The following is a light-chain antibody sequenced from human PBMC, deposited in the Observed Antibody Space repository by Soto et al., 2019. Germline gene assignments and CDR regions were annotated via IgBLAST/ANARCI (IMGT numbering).Light chain of an antibody. Sequence: DIQMTQSPPTLSASVGDRVTITCRASQIISSWLAWYQQKPGKAPKLLISKASSLESGDPSRFSGSGSGTEFTLTISSLHPDDSATYYCQHYNSYPLTFGGGTKVDIK. J-gene: IGKJ4*01. CDR1: QIISSW. CDR2: KAS. CDR3: QHYNSYPLT. V-gene: IGKV1-5*03.